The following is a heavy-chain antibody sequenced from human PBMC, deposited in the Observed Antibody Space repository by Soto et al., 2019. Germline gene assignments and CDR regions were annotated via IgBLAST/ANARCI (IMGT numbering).Heavy chain of an antibody. V-gene: IGHV1-18*04. Sequence: ASVKVSCKASGYTFNYYGISWVRQAPGQGLEWVGWISAHNGDTKYAQNLQGRLTLTTDTSTSTAYMELTSLTSDDTAVYYCARDWSRYFDSSGLMWFYWGQGTLVTASS. D-gene: IGHD3-22*01. CDR2: ISAHNGDT. CDR1: GYTFNYYG. J-gene: IGHJ4*02. CDR3: ARDWSRYFDSSGLMWFY.